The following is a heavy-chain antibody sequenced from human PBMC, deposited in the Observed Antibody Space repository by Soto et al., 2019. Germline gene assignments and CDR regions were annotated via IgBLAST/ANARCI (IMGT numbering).Heavy chain of an antibody. V-gene: IGHV3-11*01. J-gene: IGHJ6*02. CDR2: ISSSGTTI. CDR1: GFTFSDYY. Sequence: QVQLVESGGGLVKPGGSLSLSCAASGFTFSDYYMTWIRQAPGKGLEWVSYISSSGTTIYYADSVKGRFTISRDNAKNSVYLQMNSLRAEDTAVYYCARDLDTALVRVYYYYNGMDVWGQGTTVTVSS. CDR3: ARDLDTALVRVYYYYNGMDV. D-gene: IGHD5-18*01.